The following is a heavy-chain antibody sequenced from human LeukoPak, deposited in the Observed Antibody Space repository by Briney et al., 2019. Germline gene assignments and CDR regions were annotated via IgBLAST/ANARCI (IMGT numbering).Heavy chain of an antibody. CDR3: ARLFQYSSPSLDY. CDR1: GGSICSYY. CDR2: IYYSGST. J-gene: IGHJ4*02. D-gene: IGHD6-6*01. Sequence: KPSETLSLTSTDPGGSICSYYWSWIRQPPGKGLEWVGYIYYSGSTNYTPSLKSRVTISGDTSKNQFSVKLSSVTAADTAVYYCARLFQYSSPSLDYGGQGTLATVSP. V-gene: IGHV4-59*08.